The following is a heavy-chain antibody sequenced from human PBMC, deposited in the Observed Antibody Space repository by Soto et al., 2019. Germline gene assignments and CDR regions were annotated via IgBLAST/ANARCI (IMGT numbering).Heavy chain of an antibody. CDR2: ISTYNGNT. V-gene: IGHV1-18*01. J-gene: IGHJ4*02. CDR1: GYTFTSYD. CDR3: ARGGHPIDY. Sequence: QVQLVQSGAEVKKPGASVKVSCKASGYTFTSYDISWVRQAPGQGLEWMGWISTYNGNTNYAKKFQGRATKTTDTPTSTAYMGLSSLRSDDTAVYYCARGGHPIDYWDQGTLVTVSS.